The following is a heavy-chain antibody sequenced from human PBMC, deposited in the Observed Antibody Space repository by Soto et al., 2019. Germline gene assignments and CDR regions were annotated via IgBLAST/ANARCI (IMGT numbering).Heavy chain of an antibody. Sequence: ASVKVSCKASGFTFTSSAVQWVRQARGQRLEWIGWIVVGSGDTNYAQKFQERVTITRDMSTSTAYMELSSLRSEDTAVYYCAAKEERGYSYGHPFDPWGQGTLVTVSS. CDR2: IVVGSGDT. CDR3: AAKEERGYSYGHPFDP. CDR1: GFTFTSSA. V-gene: IGHV1-58*01. J-gene: IGHJ5*02. D-gene: IGHD5-18*01.